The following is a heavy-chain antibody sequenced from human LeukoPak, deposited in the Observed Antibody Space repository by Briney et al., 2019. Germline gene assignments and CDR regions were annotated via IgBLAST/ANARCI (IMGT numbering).Heavy chain of an antibody. V-gene: IGHV1-69*05. J-gene: IGHJ3*02. Sequence: SVKVSCKASGGTFSSYAISWVRQAPGQGLEWMGGIIPIFGTANYAQKFQGRVTITTDESTSTAYMELSSLRSEDTAVYYCASPAYCGGDSLDAFDIWGQGTMVTVSS. CDR2: IIPIFGTA. D-gene: IGHD2-21*02. CDR1: GGTFSSYA. CDR3: ASPAYCGGDSLDAFDI.